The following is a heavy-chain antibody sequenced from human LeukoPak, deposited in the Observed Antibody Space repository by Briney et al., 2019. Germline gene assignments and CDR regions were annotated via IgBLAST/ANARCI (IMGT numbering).Heavy chain of an antibody. CDR2: IYKSGTT. Sequence: PSETLSLTCTVSGESINPYYWNWIRQSAGKGLEWIGHIYKSGTTNFNPSLTSRVTMSLDTSRNQFSLKLRSVTAADTAVYFCARSFLDYLDLWGTGTTVTVS. V-gene: IGHV4-4*07. CDR3: ARSFLDYLDL. D-gene: IGHD3/OR15-3a*01. CDR1: GESINPYY. J-gene: IGHJ6*03.